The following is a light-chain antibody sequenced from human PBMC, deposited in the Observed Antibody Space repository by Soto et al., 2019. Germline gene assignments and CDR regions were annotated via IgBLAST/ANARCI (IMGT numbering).Light chain of an antibody. CDR3: QQYGSSWT. J-gene: IGKJ1*01. CDR1: QSVTNNY. Sequence: EIDLTQSPGTLSLSPGERATLSCRASQSVTNNYIAWYQQKPGQAPRLLLFGASTRATGIPARFSGSGSGTDFTLTISRLEPEDFAVYYCQQYGSSWTFGQGTKVDIK. V-gene: IGKV3-20*01. CDR2: GAS.